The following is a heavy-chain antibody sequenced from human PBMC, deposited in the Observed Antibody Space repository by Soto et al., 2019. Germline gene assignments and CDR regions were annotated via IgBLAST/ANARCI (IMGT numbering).Heavy chain of an antibody. CDR2: IWYDGSNK. J-gene: IGHJ6*02. D-gene: IGHD3-3*01. CDR3: ARDPGVVIILHAGMDV. Sequence: QVQLVESGGVVGQPGRSLRLSCAESGFTFSSYGMHWVRQAPGKGLEWVAVIWYDGSNKYYADSVKGRFTISRDNSKNTLYLQMNSLRAEDTAVYYCARDPGVVIILHAGMDVWGQGTTVTVSS. V-gene: IGHV3-33*01. CDR1: GFTFSSYG.